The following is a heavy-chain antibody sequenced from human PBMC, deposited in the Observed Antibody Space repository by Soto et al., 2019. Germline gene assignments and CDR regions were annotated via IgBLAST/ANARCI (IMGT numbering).Heavy chain of an antibody. J-gene: IGHJ3*02. Sequence: SLKISCAASGFTFDDYAIHWVRQAPGKGLEWVSGISWNSGSIGYADSVKGRFTISRDNAKNSLYLQMNSLRAEDTALYYCAKDMRSSTIPGAFDIWGQGTMVTVSS. D-gene: IGHD2-2*01. CDR1: GFTFDDYA. CDR3: AKDMRSSTIPGAFDI. V-gene: IGHV3-9*01. CDR2: ISWNSGSI.